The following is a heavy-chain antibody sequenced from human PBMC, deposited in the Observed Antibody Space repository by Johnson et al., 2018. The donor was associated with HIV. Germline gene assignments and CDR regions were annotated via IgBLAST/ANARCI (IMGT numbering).Heavy chain of an antibody. V-gene: IGHV3-30*04. J-gene: IGHJ3*02. D-gene: IGHD6-6*01. CDR3: AKGEQLVISRKGHDAFDI. CDR1: RFTFSSYA. Sequence: QVQLVESGGGVVQPGRSVRLSCAASRFTFSSYAMHWVRQAPGKGLEWVAVISYDGSNKYYADSVKGRFTISRDNSKNTLYLQMNSLRVEDTAVYYCAKGEQLVISRKGHDAFDIWGQGTMVTVSS. CDR2: ISYDGSNK.